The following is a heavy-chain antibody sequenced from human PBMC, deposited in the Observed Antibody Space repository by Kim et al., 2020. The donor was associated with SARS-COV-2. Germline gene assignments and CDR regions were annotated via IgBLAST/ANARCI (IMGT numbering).Heavy chain of an antibody. J-gene: IGHJ6*02. CDR2: ISGSGGST. V-gene: IGHV3-23*01. CDR1: GFTFSSYA. D-gene: IGHD3-9*01. CDR3: ARYFDWLVYYYYYGMDV. Sequence: GGSLRLSCAASGFTFSSYAMSWVRQAPGKGLEWVSAISGSGGSTYYADSVTGRFTISRDNSKNTLYLQMNSLRAEDTAVYYCARYFDWLVYYYYYGMDVWGQGTTVTVSS.